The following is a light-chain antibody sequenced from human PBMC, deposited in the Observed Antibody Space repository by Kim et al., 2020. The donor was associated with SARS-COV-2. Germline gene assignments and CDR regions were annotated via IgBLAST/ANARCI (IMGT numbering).Light chain of an antibody. Sequence: TPGESVTASCTTTQRDSTSYLAWYQQRPGRAPRRRIYGASRMTTGIPASFSGSGSGTDFTIAIIRLEPEDFAVYFCQQYGSSPWTFGQGTKLDIK. CDR3: QQYGSSPWT. CDR1: QRDSTSY. CDR2: GAS. J-gene: IGKJ1*01. V-gene: IGKV3-20*01.